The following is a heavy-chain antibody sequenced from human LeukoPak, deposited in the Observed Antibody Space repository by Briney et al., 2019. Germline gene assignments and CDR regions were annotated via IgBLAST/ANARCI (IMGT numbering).Heavy chain of an antibody. Sequence: SETLSLTCTVSGGSISSYYWTWIRQPAGKGLEWIGRIYSSGSTIYNPSLKSRVTMSLDMSNNQFSLKLSSVTAAATAVYYCARDRGSDGSDQLDPWGQGTLVTVSP. CDR1: GGSISSYY. CDR2: IYSSGST. CDR3: ARDRGSDGSDQLDP. J-gene: IGHJ5*02. V-gene: IGHV4-4*07. D-gene: IGHD3-10*01.